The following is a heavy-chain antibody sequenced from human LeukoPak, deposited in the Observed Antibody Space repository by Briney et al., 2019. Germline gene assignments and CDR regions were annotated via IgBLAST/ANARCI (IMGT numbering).Heavy chain of an antibody. CDR2: IIPIFGTA. J-gene: IGHJ6*03. D-gene: IGHD2-2*02. Sequence: GASVKVSCKASGGTFSSYAISWVRQAPGQGLEWMGGIIPIFGTANYAQKFQGRVTITTDESTSTAYMELSSLRSEDTAVYYCARELRYCSSTSCYTEDYYYYMDVWGKGTTVTVSS. CDR1: GGTFSSYA. CDR3: ARELRYCSSTSCYTEDYYYYMDV. V-gene: IGHV1-69*05.